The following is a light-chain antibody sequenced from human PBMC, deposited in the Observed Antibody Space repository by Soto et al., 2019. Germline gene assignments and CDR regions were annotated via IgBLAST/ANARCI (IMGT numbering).Light chain of an antibody. CDR2: DVT. J-gene: IGLJ2*01. V-gene: IGLV2-14*01. CDR3: SSYTSRTTVI. CDR1: GSDVGGYNY. Sequence: QSVLTQPASVSGSPGQSIAISCTGSGSDVGGYNYVSWYQQHSGKAPKLIIYDVTKRPSGVSDRFSGSKSGDTASLTISGLQAEDEADYYCSSYTSRTTVIFGGGTKLTVL.